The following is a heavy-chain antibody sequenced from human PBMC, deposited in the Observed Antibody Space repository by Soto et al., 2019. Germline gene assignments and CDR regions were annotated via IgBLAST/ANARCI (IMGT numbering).Heavy chain of an antibody. CDR3: AKGGAIVAAGTRVYLYNAMDV. CDR1: GYTFTGYY. D-gene: IGHD1-26*01. V-gene: IGHV1-2*02. Sequence: APVKVSCKASGYTFTGYYVHWVRQAPGQGLEWMGWINPNSGDTYLAQRFQGRVTMNRDTSIGTAYMELRGLTSDDTAEYYCAKGGAIVAAGTRVYLYNAMDVWGQGTTVTVSS. J-gene: IGHJ6*02. CDR2: INPNSGDT.